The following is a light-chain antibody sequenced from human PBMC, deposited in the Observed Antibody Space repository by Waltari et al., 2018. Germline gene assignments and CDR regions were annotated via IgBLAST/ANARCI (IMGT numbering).Light chain of an antibody. V-gene: IGKV1-5*03. J-gene: IGKJ1*01. CDR2: KAS. CDR3: QQYNSYSGT. Sequence: DIQMTQSPSTLSASVGDRVTITCRASQSISSWLAWYQQKPGKAPKLLIYKASSLERGVPSRFSGSGSGTEFTLTISSLQPDDFATYYCQQYNSYSGTFGQGTKVEIK. CDR1: QSISSW.